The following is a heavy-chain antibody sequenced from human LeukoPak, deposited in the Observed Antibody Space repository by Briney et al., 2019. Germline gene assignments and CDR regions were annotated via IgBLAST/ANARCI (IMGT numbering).Heavy chain of an antibody. D-gene: IGHD3-22*01. CDR1: GFTFSSYA. Sequence: QTGGSLRLSCAASGFTFSSYALNWVRQAPGKGLEWVSSISGSGSSTYYADSVKGRFTISRDNSKNTLYLQMNSLRAEDTAVYYCARVRDYYDSRGYYFEYFDHWGQGTLVTVSS. CDR3: ARVRDYYDSRGYYFEYFDH. CDR2: ISGSGSST. J-gene: IGHJ1*01. V-gene: IGHV3-23*01.